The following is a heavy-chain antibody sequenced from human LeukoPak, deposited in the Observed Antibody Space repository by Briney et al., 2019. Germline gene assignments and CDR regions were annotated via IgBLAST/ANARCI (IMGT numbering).Heavy chain of an antibody. CDR1: GASVSRHY. CDR2: VYDSGSI. V-gene: IGHV4-59*02. CDR3: ARGWSASSYFGY. J-gene: IGHJ4*02. Sequence: PSETLSLTCTVSGASVSRHYWNWIRQSPGKGLEWIGYVYDSGSISFNPSLKSRVTISIDTSKNQFSLKMTSVTAADTAVYYCARGWSASSYFGYWGQGTLVTVSS. D-gene: IGHD1-26*01.